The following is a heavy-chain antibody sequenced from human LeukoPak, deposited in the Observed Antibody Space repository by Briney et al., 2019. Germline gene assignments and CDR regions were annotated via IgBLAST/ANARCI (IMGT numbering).Heavy chain of an antibody. CDR3: SRAAGYDFILEY. V-gene: IGHV3-49*05. D-gene: IGHD5-12*01. CDR1: GFTFGDYG. CDR2: IRSEAYDTTP. J-gene: IGHJ4*02. Sequence: KSGGSLRLSCTASGFTFGDYGMSWFRQAPGKGLEWVGFIRSEAYDTTPQYGASVKGRFTISKDDSRRIAFLQMSGLKAEDTAVYYCSRAAGYDFILEYWGQGTLVTVSS.